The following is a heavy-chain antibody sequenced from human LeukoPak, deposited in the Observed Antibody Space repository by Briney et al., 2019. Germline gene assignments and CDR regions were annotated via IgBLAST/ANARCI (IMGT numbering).Heavy chain of an antibody. CDR1: GFTFSSYA. Sequence: GGSLRLSCAASGFTFSSYAMSWVRQAPGKGLEWVSVIYSGGSTYYADSVKGRFTISRDNSKNTLYLQMNSLRAEDTAVYYCARDAAAGFQIAFGMDVWGKGTTVTVSS. CDR2: IYSGGST. J-gene: IGHJ6*03. D-gene: IGHD6-13*01. CDR3: ARDAAAGFQIAFGMDV. V-gene: IGHV3-53*01.